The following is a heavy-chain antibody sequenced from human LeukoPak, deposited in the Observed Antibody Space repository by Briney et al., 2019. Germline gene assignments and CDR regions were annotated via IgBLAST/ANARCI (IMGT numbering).Heavy chain of an antibody. J-gene: IGHJ4*02. CDR2: ISGSGDNT. V-gene: IGHV3-23*01. CDR1: GFTFSSYA. D-gene: IGHD3-22*01. Sequence: GGSLKLSCAASGFTFSSYAMSWVRQAPGKGLEWVSGISGSGDNTYYADSVKGRFTVSRDNSKNTLYVQVNSLGTEDTAAYYCARGSYYDSSGSFYFDYWGQGTLVTVSS. CDR3: ARGSYYDSSGSFYFDY.